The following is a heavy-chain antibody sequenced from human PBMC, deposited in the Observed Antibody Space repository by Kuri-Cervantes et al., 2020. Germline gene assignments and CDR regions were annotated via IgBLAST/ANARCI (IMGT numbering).Heavy chain of an antibody. Sequence: SETLSLTCSVSGGSDSSGSYYWGWIRQAPGKGLEWIGSIYHSGSTYFNPPLKSRVAISVDTSRNQFSLRLSSVTAADTAVYFCARHSLKWELVVFWPHYYFDYWGQGTLVTVSS. CDR1: GGSDSSGSYY. CDR2: IYHSGST. CDR3: ARHSLKWELVVFWPHYYFDY. D-gene: IGHD1-26*01. V-gene: IGHV4-39*01. J-gene: IGHJ4*02.